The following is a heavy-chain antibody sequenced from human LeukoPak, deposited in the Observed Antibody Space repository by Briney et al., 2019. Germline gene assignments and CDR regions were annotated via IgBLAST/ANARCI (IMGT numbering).Heavy chain of an antibody. CDR2: IYPTGST. CDR1: GYSISSGYY. J-gene: IGHJ6*03. CDR3: ARAYYDSSGLDMDV. D-gene: IGHD3-22*01. Sequence: SETLSLTCTVSGYSISSGYYWGWIRQPPGKGLEWIGNIYPTGSTYYNPSLKSRVTISVDTSKNQFSLKLSSVTAADTAVYYCARAYYDSSGLDMDVWGKGTTVTISS. V-gene: IGHV4-38-2*02.